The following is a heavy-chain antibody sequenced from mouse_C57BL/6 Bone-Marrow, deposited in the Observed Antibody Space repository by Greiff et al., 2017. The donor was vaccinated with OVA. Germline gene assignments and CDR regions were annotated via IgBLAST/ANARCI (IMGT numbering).Heavy chain of an antibody. CDR3: ARGGWSWFAY. CDR2: IYPGDGDT. D-gene: IGHD1-1*02. V-gene: IGHV1-80*01. CDR1: GYAFSSYW. Sequence: VQLQQSGAELVKPGASVKISCKASGYAFSSYWMNWVKQRPGKGLEWIGQIYPGDGDTNYNGKFKGKATLTADKYSSTAYMQLSSLNSEDSAVYFCARGGWSWFAYWGQGTLVSVSA. J-gene: IGHJ3*01.